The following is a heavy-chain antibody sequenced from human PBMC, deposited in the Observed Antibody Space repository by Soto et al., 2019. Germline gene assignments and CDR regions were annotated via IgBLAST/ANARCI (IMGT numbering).Heavy chain of an antibody. V-gene: IGHV4-31*02. J-gene: IGHJ4*02. CDR2: NYYSGST. CDR1: GGSINSGQSY. Sequence: QVQLRESGPVLVKPSETLPLICNISGGSINSGQSYWSWLRQLPGQGPEYMCYNYYSGSTYYEPSFKSRRSISFDKPRNQVSLKLRSVTAADSAVYFCARGSLSTQPHLFDLWGPGALVTVSS. CDR3: ARGSLSTQPHLFDL.